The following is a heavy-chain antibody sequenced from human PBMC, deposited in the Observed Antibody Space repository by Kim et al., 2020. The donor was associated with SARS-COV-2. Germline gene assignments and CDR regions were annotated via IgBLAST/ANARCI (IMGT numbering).Heavy chain of an antibody. CDR1: GGSISSGGYY. D-gene: IGHD2-2*01. CDR2: IYYSGST. V-gene: IGHV4-31*03. J-gene: IGHJ4*02. CDR3: ARGVNPRYCSSTSCRGPFDY. Sequence: SETLSLTCTVSGGSISSGGYYWSWIRQHPGKGLEWIGYIYYSGSTYYNPSLKSRVTISVDTSKNQFSLKLSSVTAADTAVYYCARGVNPRYCSSTSCRGPFDYWGQGTLVTVSS.